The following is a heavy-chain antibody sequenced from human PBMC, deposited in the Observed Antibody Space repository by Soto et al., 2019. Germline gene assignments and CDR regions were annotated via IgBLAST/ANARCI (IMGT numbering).Heavy chain of an antibody. Sequence: EVQLLESGGGLVQPGGSLRLSCAASGFTFSSYAMSWVRQAPGKGLEWVSAISGSGGSTYYADSVKGRFTISRDNSNNTADLQRNRRGAEDTAVYYCAKDPGGGGEGSYRGYYYGMDVWGQGTTVTVSS. CDR1: GFTFSSYA. D-gene: IGHD1-26*01. CDR2: ISGSGGST. V-gene: IGHV3-23*01. J-gene: IGHJ6*02. CDR3: AKDPGGGGEGSYRGYYYGMDV.